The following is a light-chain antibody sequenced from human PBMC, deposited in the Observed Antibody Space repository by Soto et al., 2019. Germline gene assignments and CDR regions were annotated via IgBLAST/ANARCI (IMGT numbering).Light chain of an antibody. J-gene: IGLJ1*01. CDR3: SSYAGSNNFV. Sequence: QSVLTQPPSVSAAPGQKVTISCSGSSSNIGNNYVSWYQQLPGTAPKLLIYDNNKRPSGIPDRFSGSKSGNTASLTVSGLRAEDEADYYCSSYAGSNNFVFGSGTKLTVL. CDR1: SSNIGNNY. CDR2: DNN. V-gene: IGLV1-51*01.